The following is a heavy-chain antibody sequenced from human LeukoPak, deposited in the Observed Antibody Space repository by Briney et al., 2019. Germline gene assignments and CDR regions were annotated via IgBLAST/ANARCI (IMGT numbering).Heavy chain of an antibody. CDR2: IYHSGST. J-gene: IGHJ5*02. V-gene: IGHV4-30-2*01. CDR1: GGSISSGGYS. D-gene: IGHD2-15*01. Sequence: SQTLSLTCAVSGGSISSGGYSWSWIRQPPGKGLEWIGYIYHSGSTYYNPSLKSRVTISVDRSKNQFSLKLSSVTAADTAVYYCAREGYCSGGSCYAGQNWFDLWGQGTLVTVSS. CDR3: AREGYCSGGSCYAGQNWFDL.